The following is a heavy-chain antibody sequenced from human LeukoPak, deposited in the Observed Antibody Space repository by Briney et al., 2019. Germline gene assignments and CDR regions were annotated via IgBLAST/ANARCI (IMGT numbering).Heavy chain of an antibody. CDR3: ARRTGVGAIFDY. Sequence: TGGSLRLSCAASGFTFSSYWVHWVRQAPGKGLVWVSRTNSDGSSTSYADSVKGRFTISRDNAKNTLYLQMNSLRAEDTAVYYCARRTGVGAIFDYWGQGTLVTVSS. CDR1: GFTFSSYW. V-gene: IGHV3-74*01. CDR2: TNSDGSST. D-gene: IGHD1-26*01. J-gene: IGHJ4*02.